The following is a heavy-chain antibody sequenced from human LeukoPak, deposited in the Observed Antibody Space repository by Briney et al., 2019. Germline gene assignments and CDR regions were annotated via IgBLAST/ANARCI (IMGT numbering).Heavy chain of an antibody. D-gene: IGHD2-2*02. CDR3: AILGYCSSTSCYTAPHFDY. J-gene: IGHJ4*02. V-gene: IGHV1-8*01. CDR1: GYTFTSYD. Sequence: ASVKVSCKASGYTFTSYDINWVRQATGQGLEWMGWMNPNSGNTGYAQKFQGRVTMTRNTSISTAYMELSSLRSEDTAVYYCAILGYCSSTSCYTAPHFDYWGRGTLVTVSS. CDR2: MNPNSGNT.